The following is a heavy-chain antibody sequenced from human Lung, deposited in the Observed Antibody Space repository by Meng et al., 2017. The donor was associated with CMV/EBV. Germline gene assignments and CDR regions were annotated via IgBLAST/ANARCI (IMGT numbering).Heavy chain of an antibody. J-gene: IGHJ4*02. CDR1: VYIFTNYD. CDR2: ISVKNGEC. Sequence: VRLGPCVADPEKPGAAMKVSCKASVYIFTNYDISWVLPAPGQGLGWVGWISVKNGECKSPQNFQGRVTMTTDKTTSTAYMELRSLRYDDTAVYYCARVEVGITSGDYWGQGTLVTVFS. V-gene: IGHV1-18*01. D-gene: IGHD1-26*01. CDR3: ARVEVGITSGDY.